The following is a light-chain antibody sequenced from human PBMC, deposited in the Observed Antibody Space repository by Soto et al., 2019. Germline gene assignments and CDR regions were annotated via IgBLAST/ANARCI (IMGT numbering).Light chain of an antibody. CDR3: GTWDSSLSAGV. Sequence: QSVLTQPPSMSAAPGQTVTISCSGSSSNIGDNYVSWYQQLPGTAPKLLIYDNHKRPSGIPDRFSGSKSGTSATLGITGLQTGDEADYYCGTWDSSLSAGVFGGGTKLTVL. CDR2: DNH. CDR1: SSNIGDNY. V-gene: IGLV1-51*01. J-gene: IGLJ3*02.